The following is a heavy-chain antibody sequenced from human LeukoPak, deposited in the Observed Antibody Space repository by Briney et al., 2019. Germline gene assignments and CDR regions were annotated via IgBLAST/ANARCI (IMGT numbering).Heavy chain of an antibody. CDR3: ARARPPDSDAFDI. CDR2: ISSSDNTI. D-gene: IGHD1-14*01. V-gene: IGHV3-11*01. CDR1: GFTFSDYY. J-gene: IGHJ3*02. Sequence: GGSLRLSCAASGFTFSDYYMSWIRQAPGKGLEWVSYISSSDNTIYYADSVKGRFTISRDNAKKLLYLQMNSLRAEDTAVYYCARARPPDSDAFDIWGQGTMVTVSS.